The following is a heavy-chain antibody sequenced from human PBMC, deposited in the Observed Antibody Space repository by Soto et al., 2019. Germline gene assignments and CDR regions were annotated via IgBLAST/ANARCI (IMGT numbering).Heavy chain of an antibody. D-gene: IGHD5-12*01. J-gene: IGHJ4*01. Sequence: EVQLLESGGGLVQPGGSLRLSCAASGFIFSTDAMNWVRQAPGKGLEWVSGISGSGGSTYYADSVKGRFTISRDNSKNTLYLQMNSLRAEDTAVYYCAKSPRRGYEPPWDYWGQGTLFTVSS. V-gene: IGHV3-23*01. CDR1: GFIFSTDA. CDR2: ISGSGGST. CDR3: AKSPRRGYEPPWDY.